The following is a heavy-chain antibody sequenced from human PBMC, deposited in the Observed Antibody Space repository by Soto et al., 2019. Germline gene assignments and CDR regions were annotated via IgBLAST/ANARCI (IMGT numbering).Heavy chain of an antibody. CDR1: GGTFSSYA. V-gene: IGHV1-69*13. CDR3: ARGGYSYGPNLYYYYYMDV. CDR2: IIPIFGTA. D-gene: IGHD5-18*01. J-gene: IGHJ6*03. Sequence: SVKVSCKASGGTFSSYAISWVRQAPGQGLEWMGGIIPIFGTANYAQKFQGRVTITADESTSTAYMGLSSLRSEDTAVYYCARGGYSYGPNLYYYYYMDVWGKGTTVTVSS.